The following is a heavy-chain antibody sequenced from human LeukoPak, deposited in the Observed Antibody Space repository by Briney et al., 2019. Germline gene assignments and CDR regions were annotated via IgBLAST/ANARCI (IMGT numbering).Heavy chain of an antibody. CDR1: GFTLRSYT. D-gene: IGHD5-12*01. CDR3: ARDRGYGDHPSCFDP. J-gene: IGHJ5*02. Sequence: GGSLRLSCAASGFTLRSYTMNWVRQAPGKGLEWVSSIGISSNKIYYADSVKGRFIISRDNAKNSVYLQMNSLRAEDAAVYYCARDRGYGDHPSCFDPWGQGTQVTVSS. CDR2: IGISSNKI. V-gene: IGHV3-21*01.